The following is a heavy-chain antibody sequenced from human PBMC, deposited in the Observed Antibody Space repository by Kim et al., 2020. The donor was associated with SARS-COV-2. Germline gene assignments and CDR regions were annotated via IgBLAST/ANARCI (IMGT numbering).Heavy chain of an antibody. Sequence: SETLSLTCTVSGGSISSSSYYWGWIRQPPGKGLEWIGSIYYSGSTYYNSSLKSRVTISLDTSKNQLSLKLTSVTASDTAVYYCASVSSGWGQGTLVTVSS. CDR2: IYYSGST. D-gene: IGHD3-22*01. CDR1: GGSISSSSYY. J-gene: IGHJ4*02. CDR3: ASVSSG. V-gene: IGHV4-39*01.